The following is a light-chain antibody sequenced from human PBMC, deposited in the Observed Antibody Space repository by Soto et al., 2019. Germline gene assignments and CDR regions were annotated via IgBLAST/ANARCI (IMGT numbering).Light chain of an antibody. CDR3: CSYAGSYTLV. CDR1: SSDIGIFNF. CDR2: DVN. V-gene: IGLV2-11*01. Sequence: QSALTQPRSVSGSPGQSVTISCTGTSSDIGIFNFVSWYQRHPGKAPKLMIYDVNKRPSGVPDRFSGSKSGNTASLTISGLQAEDEADYYCCSYAGSYTLVFGGGTKVTVL. J-gene: IGLJ3*02.